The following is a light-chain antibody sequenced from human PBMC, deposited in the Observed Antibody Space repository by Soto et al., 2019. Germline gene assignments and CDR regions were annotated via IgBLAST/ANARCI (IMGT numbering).Light chain of an antibody. Sequence: ESVLTQSPVPLSSSTRERATRSCRASQSVSSNYLAWYQQKPGQAPRLLIYGASSRATGIPDRFSGSGSGTDFTLTISRLEPEDFAVYYCQQYNNWPPVTFGPGTKVDTK. CDR3: QQYNNWPPVT. J-gene: IGKJ3*01. CDR2: GAS. V-gene: IGKV3-20*01. CDR1: QSVSSNY.